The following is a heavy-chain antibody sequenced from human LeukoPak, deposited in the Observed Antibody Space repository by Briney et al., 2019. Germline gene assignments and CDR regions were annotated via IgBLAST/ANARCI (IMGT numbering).Heavy chain of an antibody. CDR3: AKDGGFWSGYGPPYFDY. CDR1: GFTFSSYS. J-gene: IGHJ4*02. Sequence: GGSLRLSCAASGFTFSSYSMKWVRQAPGKGPEWISYISPSSDTIKYADSVRGRVTISRDNAKNSLYLQVNSLRAEDTAVYYCAKDGGFWSGYGPPYFDYWGQGNLVTVSS. CDR2: ISPSSDTI. D-gene: IGHD3-3*01. V-gene: IGHV3-48*04.